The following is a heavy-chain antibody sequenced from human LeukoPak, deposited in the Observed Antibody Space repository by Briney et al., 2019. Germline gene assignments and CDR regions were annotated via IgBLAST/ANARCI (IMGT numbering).Heavy chain of an antibody. CDR2: IYYSGST. CDR3: ARDRDYYGSGSYIY. Sequence: PSETLSLTCTVSGGSISSYYWSWIRQPPGKGLEWIGYIYYSGSTNYNPSLKSRVTISVDTSKNQFSLKLSSVTAADTAVYYRARDRDYYGSGSYIYWGQGTLVTVSS. CDR1: GGSISSYY. J-gene: IGHJ4*02. V-gene: IGHV4-59*01. D-gene: IGHD3-10*01.